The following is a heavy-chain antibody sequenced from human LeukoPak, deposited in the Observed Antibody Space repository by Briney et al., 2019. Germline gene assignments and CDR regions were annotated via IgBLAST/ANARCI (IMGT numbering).Heavy chain of an antibody. J-gene: IGHJ4*02. CDR3: ARDSPYYYGSGSLGY. CDR2: ISAYNGNT. CDR1: GYTFTSYG. Sequence: ASVKVSCKASGYTFTSYGISWVRQAPGQGLEWMGWISAYNGNTNYAQKLQGRVTITTDESTSTAYMELSSLRSEDTAVYYCARDSPYYYGSGSLGYWGQGTLVTVSS. D-gene: IGHD3-10*01. V-gene: IGHV1-18*01.